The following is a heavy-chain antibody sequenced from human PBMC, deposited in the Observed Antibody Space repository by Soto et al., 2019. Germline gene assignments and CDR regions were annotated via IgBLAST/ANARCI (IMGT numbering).Heavy chain of an antibody. V-gene: IGHV1-69*06. J-gene: IGHJ6*02. CDR1: GGTFSSYA. CDR3: ARGSSGYFVDYYYYGMDV. CDR2: IIPIFGTA. D-gene: IGHD3-22*01. Sequence: SVKVSCKASGGTFSSYAISWVRQAPGQGLEWMGGIIPIFGTANYAQKFQGRVTITADKSTSTAYMELSSLRSEDTAVYYCARGSSGYFVDYYYYGMDVWGQGTTVTVS.